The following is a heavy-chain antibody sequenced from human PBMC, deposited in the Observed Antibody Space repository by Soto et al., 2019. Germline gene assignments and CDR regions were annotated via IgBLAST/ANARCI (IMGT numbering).Heavy chain of an antibody. Sequence: EEQLVESGGGLVQPGGSRRLSCAASGFSFSSYDFNWVRQAPGKGLEWLSYISRVGYTITYADSVKGRFTISRDDAKNSLALQMNSLRAEDTAVYYCARYQGVREFPSHYEMDVWGQGTTVTVSS. CDR3: ARYQGVREFPSHYEMDV. D-gene: IGHD3-10*01. V-gene: IGHV3-48*03. CDR2: ISRVGYTI. J-gene: IGHJ6*02. CDR1: GFSFSSYD.